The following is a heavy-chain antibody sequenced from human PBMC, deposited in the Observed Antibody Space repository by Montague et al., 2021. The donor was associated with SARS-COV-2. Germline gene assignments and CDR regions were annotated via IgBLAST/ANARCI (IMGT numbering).Heavy chain of an antibody. CDR3: AREESGFDYDYGKDV. CDR1: GGSISSYY. Sequence: SETLSLSCTVSGGSISSYYWSWIRQPPGKGLEWIGYIYYSGSTNYNPSLKSRVTISVDTSKNQFSLKLSSVTAADTAVYYCAREESGFDYDYGKDVWGQGTTVTVSS. CDR2: IYYSGST. J-gene: IGHJ6*02. D-gene: IGHD3-3*01. V-gene: IGHV4-59*01.